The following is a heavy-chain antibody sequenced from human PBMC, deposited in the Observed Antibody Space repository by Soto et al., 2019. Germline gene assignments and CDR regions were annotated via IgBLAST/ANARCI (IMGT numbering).Heavy chain of an antibody. J-gene: IGHJ4*02. CDR3: ARLRWEQPWVFDY. CDR1: GGSFSGYY. V-gene: IGHV4-34*02. Sequence: QVQLQQWGAGLLKPSETLSLTCPVYGGSFSGYYWSWIRQPPVKGLEWIGEINHSGGTNYNPSLKSRVTISVDTSKNQFSLKLSSVTAADAAVFYCARLRWEQPWVFDYWGQGTLVTVSS. CDR2: INHSGGT. D-gene: IGHD1-26*01.